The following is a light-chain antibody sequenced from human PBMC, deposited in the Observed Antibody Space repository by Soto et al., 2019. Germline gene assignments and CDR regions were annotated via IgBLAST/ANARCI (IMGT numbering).Light chain of an antibody. J-gene: IGKJ1*01. CDR1: QCIKND. V-gene: IGKV1-17*01. CDR2: GAS. Sequence: DIQMTQSPSSLSASIGHRATITFSSIQCIKNDLAWYQQKPGKAPKRLIYGASNLQSGVPSRFSGSGSGTEFTLMISSLQTDDFATYYCIQHNGYPPTFGKWTKVDIK. CDR3: IQHNGYPPT.